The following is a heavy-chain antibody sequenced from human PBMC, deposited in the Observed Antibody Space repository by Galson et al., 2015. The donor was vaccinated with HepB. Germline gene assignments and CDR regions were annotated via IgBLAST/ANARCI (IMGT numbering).Heavy chain of an antibody. Sequence: SVKVSCKASGYSFINYGISWVRQAPGQGLEWMGWISAYNGNTDYAQRFQGRVTMTTDTSTSTAYMEVRSLRSDDTAIYYCARGRYSSSPPDFWGQGSLVTVSS. J-gene: IGHJ4*02. D-gene: IGHD6-19*01. CDR2: ISAYNGNT. V-gene: IGHV1-18*01. CDR1: GYSFINYG. CDR3: ARGRYSSSPPDF.